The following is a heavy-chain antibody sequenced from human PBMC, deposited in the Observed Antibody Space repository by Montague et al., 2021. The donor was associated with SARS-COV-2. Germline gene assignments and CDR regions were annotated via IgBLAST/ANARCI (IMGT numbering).Heavy chain of an antibody. V-gene: IGHV3-53*01. J-gene: IGHJ4*02. D-gene: IGHD1-7*01. CDR1: GFTVSSNY. CDR3: ARDRGGNYYFDY. CDR2: IYSGGST. Sequence: SLRRSCAASGFTVSSNYMSWVRQAPGKGLEWVSVIYSGGSTYYADSVKGRFTISRDNSKNTLYLQMNSLRAEDTAVYYCARDRGGNYYFDYWGQGTLVTVSS.